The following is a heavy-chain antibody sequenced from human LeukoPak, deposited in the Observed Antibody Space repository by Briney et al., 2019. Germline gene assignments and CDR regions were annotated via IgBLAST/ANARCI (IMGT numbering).Heavy chain of an antibody. Sequence: GGSLRLSCAASGFTVSSKYMSWVRQAPGKGLEWVSVIYSGGNTYYADSVKGRFTISRDNSKNTVNLQMNSLRAEDTAVYYCASGIEVGPVYFDYWGQGTLVTVSS. J-gene: IGHJ4*02. CDR2: IYSGGNT. V-gene: IGHV3-66*01. D-gene: IGHD6-19*01. CDR3: ASGIEVGPVYFDY. CDR1: GFTVSSKY.